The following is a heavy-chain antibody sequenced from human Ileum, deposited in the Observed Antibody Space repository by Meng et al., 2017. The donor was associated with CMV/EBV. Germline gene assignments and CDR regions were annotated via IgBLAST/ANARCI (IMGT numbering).Heavy chain of an antibody. CDR3: AKGAGDYGSGSYLTFDS. CDR1: CTFPSYA. Sequence: CTFPSYALTWVRQAPGKGLEWVSLISGTADTTYYADAVKSRFTFSRDYSKNTLYLQMDSLRADDTALYYCAKGAGDYGSGSYLTFDSWGQGTLVTVSS. V-gene: IGHV3-23*01. CDR2: ISGTADTT. J-gene: IGHJ4*02. D-gene: IGHD3-10*01.